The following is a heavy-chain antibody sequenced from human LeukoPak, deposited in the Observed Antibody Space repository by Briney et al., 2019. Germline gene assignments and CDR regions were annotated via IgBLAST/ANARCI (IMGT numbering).Heavy chain of an antibody. J-gene: IGHJ5*02. Sequence: SQTLSLTCAISGDSVSSNSAAWNWIRQSPSRGLEWLGRTYYRSEWYNDYAVSVKSRITINPDTSKNQFSLTLNSVTAADTAVYYCARHPIFSGTASQLWFDPWGQGALVTVSS. D-gene: IGHD3-10*01. CDR2: TYYRSEWYN. CDR3: ARHPIFSGTASQLWFDP. V-gene: IGHV6-1*01. CDR1: GDSVSSNSAA.